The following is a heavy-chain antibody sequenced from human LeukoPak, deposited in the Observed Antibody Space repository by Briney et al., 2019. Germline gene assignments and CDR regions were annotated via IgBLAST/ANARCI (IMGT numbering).Heavy chain of an antibody. V-gene: IGHV1-69*10. CDR1: GGTFSSYA. J-gene: IGHJ4*02. D-gene: IGHD4-17*01. CDR2: IIPILGIA. CDR3: ARDLATVTTFRGDY. Sequence: SVKVSCKASGGTFSSYAISWVRQAPGQGLEWMGGIIPILGIANYAQKFQGRVTITADKSTSTAYMELSSLRSEDTAVYYCARDLATVTTFRGDYWGQGTLVTVSS.